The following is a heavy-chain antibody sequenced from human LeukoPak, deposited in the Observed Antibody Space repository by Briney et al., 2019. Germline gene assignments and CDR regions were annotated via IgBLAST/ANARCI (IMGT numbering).Heavy chain of an antibody. CDR3: AGGKATFDY. J-gene: IGHJ4*02. CDR2: ICTSGST. V-gene: IGHV4-61*02. D-gene: IGHD3-16*01. CDR1: GGSISSGSYY. Sequence: SETLSLTCTVSGGSISSGSYYWSWIRQPAGKGLEWIGRICTSGSTNYNPSLKSRVTISVDTSKNQFSLKLSSVTAADTAVYYCAGGKATFDYWGQGTLVTVSS.